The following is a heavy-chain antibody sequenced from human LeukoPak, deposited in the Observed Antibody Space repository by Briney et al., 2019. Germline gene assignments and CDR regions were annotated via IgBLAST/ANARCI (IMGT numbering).Heavy chain of an antibody. Sequence: ASVKVSCKASGGTFSSYAISWVRQAPGQGLEWMGGIIPIFGTANYAQKFQGRVTITTDESTSTAYMELSSLRSEDTAVYYCARDELAFMDVWGKGTTVTASS. D-gene: IGHD6-6*01. CDR2: IIPIFGTA. CDR3: ARDELAFMDV. J-gene: IGHJ6*03. V-gene: IGHV1-69*05. CDR1: GGTFSSYA.